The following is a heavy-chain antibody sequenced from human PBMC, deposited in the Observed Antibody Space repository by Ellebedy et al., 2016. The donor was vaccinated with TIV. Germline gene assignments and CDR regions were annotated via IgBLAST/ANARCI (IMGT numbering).Heavy chain of an antibody. D-gene: IGHD3-22*01. CDR3: ARGYYDSSGYFDY. Sequence: PGGSLRLSCAASGFTFSSYAMHWVRQAPGKGLEYVSTISSNGSSTYHANSVKGRFTISRDNSKNTLYLQMGSLRPEDMAVYYCARGYYDSSGYFDYWGQGTLVTVSS. CDR1: GFTFSSYA. J-gene: IGHJ4*02. V-gene: IGHV3-64*01. CDR2: ISSNGSST.